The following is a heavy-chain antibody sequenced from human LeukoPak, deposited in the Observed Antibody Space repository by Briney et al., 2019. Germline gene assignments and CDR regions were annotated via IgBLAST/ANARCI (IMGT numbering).Heavy chain of an antibody. CDR3: AKDSPLGAFDI. V-gene: IGHV3-30*18. CDR2: ISYDGSNK. CDR1: GFTFSSYG. J-gene: IGHJ3*02. Sequence: PGGSLRLSCAASGFTFSSYGMHWVRQAPGKGLEWVAVISYDGSNKYYADSVKGRFTISRGNSKNTLYLQMNSLRAEDTAVYYCAKDSPLGAFDIWGQGTMVTVSS.